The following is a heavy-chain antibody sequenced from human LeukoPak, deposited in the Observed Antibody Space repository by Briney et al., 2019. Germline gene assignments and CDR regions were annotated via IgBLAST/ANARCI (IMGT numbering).Heavy chain of an antibody. D-gene: IGHD5-18*01. CDR3: ARDVDTAMVILGGSFDY. J-gene: IGHJ4*02. Sequence: GGSLRLSCAASGFTFSNYWMHWVRQAPGKGLVWVSRINSDGINTSYADSVKGRLTISRDNDKNSLYLQMNSLRAEDTAVYYCARDVDTAMVILGGSFDYWGQGTLVTVSS. CDR2: INSDGINT. V-gene: IGHV3-74*01. CDR1: GFTFSNYW.